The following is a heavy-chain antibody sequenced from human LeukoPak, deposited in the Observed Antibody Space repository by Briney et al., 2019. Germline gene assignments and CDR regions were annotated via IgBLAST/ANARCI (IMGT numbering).Heavy chain of an antibody. Sequence: GGSLRLSCAASGFTFNTFAMHWVRQPPGKGLEWVAVISHDGRNEYYADSVKGRFTISRDNPKNTLYLQVNSLRPEDTAVYYCARQPCSGGTCYFDYWGRGTLVTVSS. CDR1: GFTFNTFA. J-gene: IGHJ4*02. CDR3: ARQPCSGGTCYFDY. CDR2: ISHDGRNE. D-gene: IGHD2-15*01. V-gene: IGHV3-30*04.